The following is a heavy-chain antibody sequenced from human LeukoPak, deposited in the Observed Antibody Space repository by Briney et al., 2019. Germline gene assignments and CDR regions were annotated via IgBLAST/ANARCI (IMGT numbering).Heavy chain of an antibody. Sequence: PGGSLRLSCSASGFTVSSNYMSWVRQAPGKGLEWVANIKQDGSEKYYVDTVKGRFTISRDNAKNSLYLQMNSLRAEDTAVYYCARDITTVTTPYFDYWAREPWSPSPQ. CDR2: IKQDGSEK. J-gene: IGHJ4*02. CDR1: GFTVSSNY. D-gene: IGHD4-11*01. CDR3: ARDITTVTTPYFDY. V-gene: IGHV3-7*01.